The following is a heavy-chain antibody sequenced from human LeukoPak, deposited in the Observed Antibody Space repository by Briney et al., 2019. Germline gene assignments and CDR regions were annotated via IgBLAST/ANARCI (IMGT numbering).Heavy chain of an antibody. J-gene: IGHJ5*02. Sequence: PSETLSLTCTVSGGSISSSNYYWGWIRQPPGKGLEWIGSLYYSGSTYYNPSLKSRVAISVDTSKNQFSLKLRSVTAADTAVYYCARPRSRVSWFDPWGKGTLVTVSS. CDR2: LYYSGST. CDR1: GGSISSSNYY. CDR3: ARPRSRVSWFDP. V-gene: IGHV4-39*01. D-gene: IGHD2-8*01.